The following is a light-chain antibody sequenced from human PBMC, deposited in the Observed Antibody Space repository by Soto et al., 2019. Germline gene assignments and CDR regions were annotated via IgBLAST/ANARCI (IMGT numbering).Light chain of an antibody. J-gene: IGKJ4*01. CDR2: GAS. CDR3: QQYGSSPFT. V-gene: IGKV3-20*01. CDR1: QTVSSTY. Sequence: EKVLTQSPGTLSLSPGERATLSCRASQTVSSTYLAWYQHKFGQAPRLLSYGASNRATGIPDRVSGSGSGTDFTLTISRLEPEDFAVYYCQQYGSSPFTFGGGTKVEIK.